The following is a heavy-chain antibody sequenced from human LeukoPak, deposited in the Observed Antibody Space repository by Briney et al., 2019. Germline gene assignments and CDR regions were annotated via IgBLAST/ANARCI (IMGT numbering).Heavy chain of an antibody. Sequence: GGSLRLSCAASGFTFSRYWMHWVRQAPGKGLVRVSRINTDGSRTTYADSVKGRFTISRDNAKNTVYLQMNSLRAEDTAVYYCARVALGSYNWFDPWGQGTLVTVSS. J-gene: IGHJ5*02. V-gene: IGHV3-74*01. D-gene: IGHD3-10*01. CDR3: ARVALGSYNWFDP. CDR1: GFTFSRYW. CDR2: INTDGSRT.